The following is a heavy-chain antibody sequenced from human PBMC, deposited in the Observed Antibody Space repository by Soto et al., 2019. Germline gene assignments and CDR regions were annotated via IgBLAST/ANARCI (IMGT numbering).Heavy chain of an antibody. J-gene: IGHJ3*02. Sequence: GGSLRLSCAASGFTFSSYAMSWVRQAPGKGLEWVSAISGSGGSTYYADSVKGRFTISRDNIKNTLYLQMNSLRAEDTDVYYCASDTTNVAARFDAFDIWGQGTMVTVSS. D-gene: IGHD6-6*01. CDR3: ASDTTNVAARFDAFDI. CDR2: ISGSGGST. V-gene: IGHV3-23*01. CDR1: GFTFSSYA.